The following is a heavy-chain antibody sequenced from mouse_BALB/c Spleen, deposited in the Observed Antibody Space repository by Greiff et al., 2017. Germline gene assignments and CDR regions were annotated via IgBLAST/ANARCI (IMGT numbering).Heavy chain of an antibody. CDR2: ISDGGSYT. D-gene: IGHD2-3*01. V-gene: IGHV5-4*02. Sequence: DVHLVESGGGLVKPGGSLKLSCAASGFTFSDYYMYWVRQTPEKRLEWVATISDGGSYTYYPDSVKGRFTISRDNAKNNLYLQMSSLKSEDTAMYYCARDERVGDGYYGFAYWGQGTLVTVSA. CDR3: ARDERVGDGYYGFAY. J-gene: IGHJ3*01. CDR1: GFTFSDYY.